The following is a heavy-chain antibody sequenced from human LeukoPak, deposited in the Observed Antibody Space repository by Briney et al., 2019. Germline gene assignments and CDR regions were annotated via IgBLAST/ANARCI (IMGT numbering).Heavy chain of an antibody. CDR2: INSGGDYK. D-gene: IGHD1-26*01. J-gene: IGHJ6*03. CDR1: GFTFNTFN. CDR3: ARVGHYYYYYMDV. V-gene: IGHV3-21*01. Sequence: GGSLRLSCAPSGFTFNTFNMNWFRQAPGKGLEWVSSINSGGDYKYYADSVKGRFTISRDNAKNSLYLQMNSLRAEDTAVYYCARVGHYYYYYMDVWGKGTTVTVSS.